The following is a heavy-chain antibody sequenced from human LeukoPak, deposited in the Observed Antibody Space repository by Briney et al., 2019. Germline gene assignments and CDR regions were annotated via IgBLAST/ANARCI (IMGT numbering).Heavy chain of an antibody. CDR2: ISSSGSTI. V-gene: IGHV3-11*01. CDR3: GVRGSRGNAAFDY. CDR1: GFTFSDYY. Sequence: GGSLRLSCAASGFTFSDYYMSWIRQAPGKGLEWVSYISSSGSTIYYADSVKGRFTISRDNAKNSLYLQMNSLRAKDTAVYYCGVRGSRGNAAFDYWGQGTLVTVSS. D-gene: IGHD3-10*01. J-gene: IGHJ4*02.